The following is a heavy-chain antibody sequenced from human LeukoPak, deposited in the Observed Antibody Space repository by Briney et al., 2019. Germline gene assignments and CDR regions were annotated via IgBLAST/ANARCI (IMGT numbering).Heavy chain of an antibody. Sequence: ASVKVSCEASGYTFTYYGISWVRQAPGQGLEWMGWISAYNGNTKYAQKLQGRVTMTRDTSTSTAYMELRSLRSDDTAVYYCARESEYSGTYYFNYWGQGTLVTVSS. CDR2: ISAYNGNT. CDR3: ARESEYSGTYYFNY. J-gene: IGHJ4*02. D-gene: IGHD1-26*01. V-gene: IGHV1-18*01. CDR1: GYTFTYYG.